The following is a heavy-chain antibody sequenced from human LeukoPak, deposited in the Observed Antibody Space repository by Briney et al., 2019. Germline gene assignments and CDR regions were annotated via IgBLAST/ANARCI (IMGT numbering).Heavy chain of an antibody. Sequence: PSETLSLTCTVSGDSISTPHWWSWVRQPPGKGLEWIGEIFHSGRVNYIPSLQSRVTISLDKSKNQISLEVNSVTAADTAVCYCARLNADYGYYGPHDAFDIWGQGTLVAVSS. CDR1: GDSISTPHW. D-gene: IGHD4-17*01. CDR3: ARLNADYGYYGPHDAFDI. J-gene: IGHJ3*02. CDR2: IFHSGRV. V-gene: IGHV4-4*02.